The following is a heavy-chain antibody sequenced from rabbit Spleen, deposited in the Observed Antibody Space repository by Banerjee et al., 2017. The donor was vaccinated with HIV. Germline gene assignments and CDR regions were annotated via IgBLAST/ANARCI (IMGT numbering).Heavy chain of an antibody. J-gene: IGHJ6*01. CDR1: GVSFSGDSY. CDR3: ARDTSSSFSSYGMDL. Sequence: EESGGDLVKPGASLTLTCTASGVSFSGDSYMCWVRQAPGKGLEWIACIDAGSSGFTYFATWAKGRFTISKTSSTTVTLQMTSLTAADTATYFCARDTSSSFSSYGMDLWGPGTLVTVS. CDR2: IDAGSSGFT. V-gene: IGHV1S40*01. D-gene: IGHD1-1*01.